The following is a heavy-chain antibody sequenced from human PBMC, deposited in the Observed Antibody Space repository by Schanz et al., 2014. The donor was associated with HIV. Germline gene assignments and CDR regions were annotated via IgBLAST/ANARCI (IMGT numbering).Heavy chain of an antibody. CDR1: GFTFSNYA. D-gene: IGHD2-15*01. CDR2: ISFDGNNK. CDR3: VRVAIWEWDPPAFDY. J-gene: IGHJ4*02. V-gene: IGHV3-30-3*01. Sequence: QVQLVESGGGVVQPGRSRRLSCAVSGFTFSNYAMHWVRQAPGKGLEWVAVISFDGNNKYYADSVKGRFTFSRDNSKNTLYLQMNSLRAEDTAVYYCVRVAIWEWDPPAFDYWGQGPLVSVSS.